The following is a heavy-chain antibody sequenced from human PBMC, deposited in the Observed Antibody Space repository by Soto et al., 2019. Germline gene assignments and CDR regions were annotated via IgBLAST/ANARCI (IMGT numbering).Heavy chain of an antibody. V-gene: IGHV4-59*01. Sequence: PSETLSLTCTVSGGSISSYYGSWIRQPPGKGLEWIGHIYFTGSTNYNPSLKSRVTMSLDTSRNQFSLKLSSVTAADTAVYYCTRGPPRVQWFDPWGLGTLVTVSS. CDR2: IYFTGST. CDR1: GGSISSYY. CDR3: TRGPPRVQWFDP. J-gene: IGHJ5*02.